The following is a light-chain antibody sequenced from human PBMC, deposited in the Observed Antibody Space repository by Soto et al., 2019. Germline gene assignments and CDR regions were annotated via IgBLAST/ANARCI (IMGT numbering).Light chain of an antibody. CDR1: QSVSTN. Sequence: VMTQSPATLSVSPGERAALSCRASQSVSTNLAWYQQKPGQPPRLLIYGASTRATGIPARFSGSGFGTEFTLTISSLQPEDFGVYYCQQYNNWPLTFGGGTRVEIK. CDR2: GAS. J-gene: IGKJ4*01. CDR3: QQYNNWPLT. V-gene: IGKV3-15*01.